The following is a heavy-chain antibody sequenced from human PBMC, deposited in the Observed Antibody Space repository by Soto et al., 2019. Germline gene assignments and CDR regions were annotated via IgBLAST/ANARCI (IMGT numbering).Heavy chain of an antibody. D-gene: IGHD3-16*02. V-gene: IGHV3-23*01. Sequence: EVQLLESGGGLVQPGGSLRLSCAASGFPFSCCAMSWVRQAPGKGLQWVSTIHGGGDATHYADSVKGRFTISRDNSRNTLSLQMTSLRPEDTAFYYCANKRGAGDLSHWSFEVWCRCTLVTVSS. J-gene: IGHJ2*01. CDR2: IHGGGDAT. CDR1: GFPFSCCA. CDR3: ANKRGAGDLSHWSFEV.